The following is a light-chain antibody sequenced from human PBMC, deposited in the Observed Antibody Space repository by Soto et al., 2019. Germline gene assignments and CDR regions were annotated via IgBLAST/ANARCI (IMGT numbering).Light chain of an antibody. CDR1: HTTSSSY. CDR2: GIS. Sequence: EILLTQSPGTRSLSPGERATLSCRASHTTSSSYLAWYQQKPGQAPRLLMYGISRRATGIPDRFSGSGSGTDFTLTITRLEPEDFAVYYCQQYVTSSPRTFGQGTK. J-gene: IGKJ1*01. CDR3: QQYVTSSPRT. V-gene: IGKV3-20*01.